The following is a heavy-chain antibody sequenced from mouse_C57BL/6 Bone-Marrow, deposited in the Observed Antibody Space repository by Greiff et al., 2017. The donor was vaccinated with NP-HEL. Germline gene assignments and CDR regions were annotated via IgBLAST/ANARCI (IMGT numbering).Heavy chain of an antibody. CDR3: ALWDGYWYFDV. CDR2: IDPANGNT. J-gene: IGHJ1*03. D-gene: IGHD2-3*01. Sequence: VQLQQSVAELVRPGASVKLSCTASGFTIKNTYMHWVKQRPEQGLEWIGRIDPANGNTKYAPKFQGKATITADTSSNTAYLQLSSLTSEDTAIYYCALWDGYWYFDVWGTGTTVTVSS. V-gene: IGHV14-3*01. CDR1: GFTIKNTY.